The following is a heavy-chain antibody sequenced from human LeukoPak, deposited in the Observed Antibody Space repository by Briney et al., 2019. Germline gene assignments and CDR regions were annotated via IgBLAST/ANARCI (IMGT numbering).Heavy chain of an antibody. Sequence: SEALSLTCTVSGGSISSYYWSWIRQPLGKGLEWIGYIYYSGSTNCNPSLKSRVTISVDTSKNQFSLKLSSVTAADTAVYYCAKSKGYYYYYYMDVWGKGTTVTVSS. CDR1: GGSISSYY. V-gene: IGHV4-59*01. CDR3: AKSKGYYYYYYMDV. CDR2: IYYSGST. J-gene: IGHJ6*03.